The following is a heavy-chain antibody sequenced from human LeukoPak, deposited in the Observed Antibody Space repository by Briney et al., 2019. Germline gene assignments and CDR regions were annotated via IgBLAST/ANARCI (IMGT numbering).Heavy chain of an antibody. V-gene: IGHV3-30*03. D-gene: IGHD3-3*02. CDR2: ISYDGSNK. J-gene: IGHJ5*02. CDR3: ASKSGTHFA. Sequence: GRSLRLSCAASGFTFSSYGMHWVRQAPGKGLEWVAVISYDGSNKYYADSVKGRFTISRDNSKNTLYLQMNSLRAEDTAVYYCASKSGTHFAWGQGTLVTVSS. CDR1: GFTFSSYG.